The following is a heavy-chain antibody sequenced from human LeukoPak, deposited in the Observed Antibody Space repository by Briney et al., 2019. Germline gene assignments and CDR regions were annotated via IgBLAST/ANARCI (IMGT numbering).Heavy chain of an antibody. CDR2: ISAYNGNT. D-gene: IGHD3-3*01. CDR3: GRSSSPFAFWSCYYGLYYFDY. CDR1: GYTFTSYG. V-gene: IGHV1-18*01. J-gene: IGHJ4*02. Sequence: ASVTVSCKASGYTFTSYGISWVRQAPGQGLEGMGWISAYNGNTNYAQKLQGRVTMTTDTSTSTAYMELRRLRSDATAVYYCGRSSSPFAFWSCYYGLYYFDYWGQGPLVTVSA.